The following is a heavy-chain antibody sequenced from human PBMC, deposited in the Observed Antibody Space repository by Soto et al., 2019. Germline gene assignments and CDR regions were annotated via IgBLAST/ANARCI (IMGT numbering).Heavy chain of an antibody. J-gene: IGHJ3*02. CDR3: AAWGRYGFLEAADAFDI. V-gene: IGHV4-59*12. D-gene: IGHD4-17*01. CDR2: IYHSGST. CDR1: GGSISSYY. Sequence: SETLSLTCTVSGGSISSYYWTWIRQPPGKGLEWIGDIYHSGSTNYNPSLKSRVTISVDTSKNQFSLKLSSVTAEDTAVYYCAAWGRYGFLEAADAFDIWGQGTMVTVSS.